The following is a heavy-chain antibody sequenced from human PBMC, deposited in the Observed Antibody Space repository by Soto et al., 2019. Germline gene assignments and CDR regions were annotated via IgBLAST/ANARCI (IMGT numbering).Heavy chain of an antibody. CDR3: ATDLAEGGGIAALDY. D-gene: IGHD1-26*01. Sequence: GVSMMVSWKASGYTFTANCIHWVRQAPGQGLEWIGWINPKSGGTNYPQKVQGRVTMTSDTSLSTVYMALTRLTSDDTAVYYCATDLAEGGGIAALDYCG. CDR1: GYTFTANC. V-gene: IGHV1-2*02. J-gene: IGHJ4*01. CDR2: INPKSGGT.